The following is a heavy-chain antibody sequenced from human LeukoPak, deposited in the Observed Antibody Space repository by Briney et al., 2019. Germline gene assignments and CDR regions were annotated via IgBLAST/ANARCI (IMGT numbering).Heavy chain of an antibody. Sequence: SETLSLTCTVSGGSISSYYWSWIRQPPGKGQEWIGYIYYSGSTNYNPSLKSRVTISVDSSKNQFSLKLSSVTAADTAVYYCARTTEGGYTYDYFYYYYMDVWGKGTTVTISS. J-gene: IGHJ6*03. CDR1: GGSISSYY. CDR2: IYYSGST. V-gene: IGHV4-59*01. CDR3: ARTTEGGYTYDYFYYYYMDV. D-gene: IGHD5-18*01.